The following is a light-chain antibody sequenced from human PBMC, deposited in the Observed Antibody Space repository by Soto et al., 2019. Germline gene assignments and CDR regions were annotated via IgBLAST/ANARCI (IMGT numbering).Light chain of an antibody. CDR1: QSVSSSY. V-gene: IGKV3-20*01. J-gene: IGKJ2*01. Sequence: EIVLTQSPGTLSLSPGERATLSCRASQSVSSSYLAWYQQNPGQAPRLLIYGASSRATGIPDRFSGSGSGTDVTLTISRLEPEDFAVYYCQQYGSSPYTFGQGTKLEIK. CDR3: QQYGSSPYT. CDR2: GAS.